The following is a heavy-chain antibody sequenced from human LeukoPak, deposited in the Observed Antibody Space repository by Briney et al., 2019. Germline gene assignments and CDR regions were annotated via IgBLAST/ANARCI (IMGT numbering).Heavy chain of an antibody. Sequence: GGSLRLSCAASGFTFSSYAMHWVRQAPGKGLEWVTIISYNGGEKYYADSVRGRFSISRDNFKNTLYLQMNSLRTEDTAVYYCAREVEAFDIWGQGTMVTVSS. CDR3: AREVEAFDI. V-gene: IGHV3-30*04. CDR1: GFTFSSYA. J-gene: IGHJ3*02. CDR2: ISYNGGEK.